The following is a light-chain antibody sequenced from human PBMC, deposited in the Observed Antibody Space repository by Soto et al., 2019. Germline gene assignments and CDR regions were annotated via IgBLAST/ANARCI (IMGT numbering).Light chain of an antibody. CDR1: QSVSSSY. CDR3: QQYGSSLFT. CDR2: GAS. Sequence: EIVLTQSPGTLSLSPGERATLSCRASQSVSSSYLAWYQQKPGQAPRLPIYGASSRATGIPDRFSGSGSGTDFTLTISRLEPEDFAAYYCQQYGSSLFTFGPGTKVDI. J-gene: IGKJ3*01. V-gene: IGKV3-20*01.